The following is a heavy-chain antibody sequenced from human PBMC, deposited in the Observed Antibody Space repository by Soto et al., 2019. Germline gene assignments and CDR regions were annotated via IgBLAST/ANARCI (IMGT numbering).Heavy chain of an antibody. CDR2: INHSGST. J-gene: IGHJ6*02. D-gene: IGHD6-13*01. V-gene: IGHV4-34*01. CDR1: GGSFSGYY. CDR3: ARARIAADGNRYYYYGMDV. Sequence: NPSETLSLTCAVYGGSFSGYYWSWIRQPPGKGLEWIGGINHSGSTNYNPSLKSRVTISVDTSKNQFSLKLSSVTAADTAVYYCARARIAADGNRYYYYGMDVWGQGTTV.